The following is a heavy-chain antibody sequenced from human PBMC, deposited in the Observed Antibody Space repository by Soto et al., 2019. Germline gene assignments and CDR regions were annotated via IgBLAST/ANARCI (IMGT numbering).Heavy chain of an antibody. Sequence: PTLTPTCTISGSKVSNISVAGKWIKQTPSRGLEWLGRTYYRSKWYNDYAVSVKSRITINPDTSKNQFSLQLNSVTPEDTAVYYCARDYYYDILTGYYFYYYGMDVWGPGSTV. CDR1: GSKVSNISVA. CDR3: ARDYYYDILTGYYFYYYGMDV. V-gene: IGHV6-1*01. D-gene: IGHD3-9*01. CDR2: TYYRSKWYN. J-gene: IGHJ6*02.